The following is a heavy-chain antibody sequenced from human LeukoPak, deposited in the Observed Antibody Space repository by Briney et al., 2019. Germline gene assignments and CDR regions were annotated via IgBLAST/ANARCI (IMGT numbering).Heavy chain of an antibody. V-gene: IGHV4-59*01. CDR2: IYYSGST. CDR3: ARDRGLQLWLGHYMDV. Sequence: PSETLSLTCTVSGGSISSYYWSWIRQPPGKGLEWIGNIYYSGSTNYNPPLKSRVTISVDTSKNQFSLKLSSVTAADTAVYYCARDRGLQLWLGHYMDVWGKGTTVTVSS. D-gene: IGHD5-18*01. J-gene: IGHJ6*03. CDR1: GGSISSYY.